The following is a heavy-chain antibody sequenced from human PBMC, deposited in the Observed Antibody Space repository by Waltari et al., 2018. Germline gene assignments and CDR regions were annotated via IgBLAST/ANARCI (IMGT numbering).Heavy chain of an antibody. D-gene: IGHD1-26*01. CDR2: INEDGSEI. J-gene: IGHJ3*02. CDR1: GFIFSNSW. CDR3: VRDPEWGAYDI. Sequence: EAQLVESGGGLVQPGGSLIISCEALGFIFSNSWMGWVRQAPGKGLECVAKINEDGSEIYSVDSVKGRFIFSRDNVKNSLYLQMNSLTVEDTAVYYCVRDPEWGAYDIWGQGTMVTVS. V-gene: IGHV3-7*01.